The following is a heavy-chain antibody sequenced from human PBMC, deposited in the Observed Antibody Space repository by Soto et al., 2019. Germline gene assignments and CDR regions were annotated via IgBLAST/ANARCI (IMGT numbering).Heavy chain of an antibody. J-gene: IGHJ5*02. Sequence: APLKVSCKASGYTFTSYAIHWRRHAPEQRLEWMGWINAGNGNTKYSQKFQGRVTITRDTSASTAYMELSSLRSEDTAVYYCARGYTFPFDPWGQGTLVTVSS. CDR2: INAGNGNT. CDR1: GYTFTSYA. D-gene: IGHD1-26*01. CDR3: ARGYTFPFDP. V-gene: IGHV1-3*01.